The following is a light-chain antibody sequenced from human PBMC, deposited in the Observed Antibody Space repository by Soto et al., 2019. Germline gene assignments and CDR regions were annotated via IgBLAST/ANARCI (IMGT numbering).Light chain of an antibody. CDR1: SSDVGGYKY. CDR3: TSYTSSNTLL. J-gene: IGLJ2*01. V-gene: IGLV2-14*03. CDR2: DVS. Sequence: QSALTQPASVSGSPGQSITISCTGTSSDVGGYKYVSWYQQHPGKAPRLMIYDVSSRPSGVSNRFSGSKSGNMASLTISGLQAEDEADYFCTSYTSSNTLLFGGGTKVTVL.